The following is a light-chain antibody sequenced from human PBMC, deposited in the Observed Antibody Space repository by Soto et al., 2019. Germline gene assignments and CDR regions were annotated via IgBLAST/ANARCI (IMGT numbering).Light chain of an antibody. Sequence: DIQMTQSPSTLSASGGDRVTITWRASQSISSWLAWYQQKPGKAPKLLIYKTSILENGVPSRFSGSGSGTEFTLSISSLQPDDFATYYCHQYNSYWTFGQGTKVDIK. CDR3: HQYNSYWT. J-gene: IGKJ1*01. V-gene: IGKV1-5*03. CDR1: QSISSW. CDR2: KTS.